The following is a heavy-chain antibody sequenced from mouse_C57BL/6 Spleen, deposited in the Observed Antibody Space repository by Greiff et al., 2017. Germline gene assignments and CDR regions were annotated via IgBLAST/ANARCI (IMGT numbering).Heavy chain of an antibody. V-gene: IGHV1-54*01. Sequence: VQLQQSGAELVRPGTSVKVSCKASGYAFTNYLIEWVKQRPGQGLEWIGVINPGSGGTNYNEKFKGKATLTADKSSSTAYMQLSSLTSEDSAVXFCARSKETMDYWGQGTSVTVSS. CDR2: INPGSGGT. CDR1: GYAFTNYL. J-gene: IGHJ4*01. CDR3: ARSKETMDY.